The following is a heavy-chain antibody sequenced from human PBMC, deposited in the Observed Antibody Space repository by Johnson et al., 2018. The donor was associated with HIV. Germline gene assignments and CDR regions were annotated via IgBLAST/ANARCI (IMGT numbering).Heavy chain of an antibody. Sequence: VQLVESGGGVERPGESLRLSCVGSGFMFDDYAMSWVRQVPGKGLEWVSGIDWTGANAGYADSVKGRFTIFRDNAKNSLYIQMNSLRPEETALYYCAKDARGPLVRGAFDIWGQGTMVTVSS. CDR2: IDWTGANA. CDR1: GFMFDDYA. J-gene: IGHJ3*02. D-gene: IGHD1-26*01. CDR3: AKDARGPLVRGAFDI. V-gene: IGHV3-20*04.